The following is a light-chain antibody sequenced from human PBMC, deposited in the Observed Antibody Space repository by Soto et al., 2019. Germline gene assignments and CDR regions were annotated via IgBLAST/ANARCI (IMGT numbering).Light chain of an antibody. CDR2: GAS. CDR3: QKYNTWLWT. V-gene: IGKV3-15*01. Sequence: EVVMTQSPATLSVSPGERATLSCRASQSVNANLAWYQQKPGQAPRLLIHGASNRATGIPARFSGSGFGTDCIXXIXSXXSEDFAVYYCQKYNTWLWTFGQGTKVEI. J-gene: IGKJ1*01. CDR1: QSVNAN.